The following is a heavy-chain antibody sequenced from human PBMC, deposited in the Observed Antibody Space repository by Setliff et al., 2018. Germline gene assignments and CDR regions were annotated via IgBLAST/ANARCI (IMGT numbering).Heavy chain of an antibody. CDR3: ARTCSGSGCYAGLES. CDR2: RWDDGVKK. Sequence: LSLTCTVSGGTVSNSGFFWGWLRQAQGKGLEWVAVRWDDGVKKYHADSVKGRFTISRDNSKNTLYLQMNSLRPADTAVYYCARTCSGSGCYAGLESWGQGTPVTVSS. D-gene: IGHD2-15*01. V-gene: IGHV3-33*07. CDR1: GGTVSNSG. J-gene: IGHJ4*02.